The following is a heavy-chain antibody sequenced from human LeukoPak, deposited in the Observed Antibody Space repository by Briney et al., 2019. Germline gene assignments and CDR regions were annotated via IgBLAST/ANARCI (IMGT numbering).Heavy chain of an antibody. D-gene: IGHD3-22*01. CDR1: GFTFSDYNDYY. Sequence: PGGSLRLSCAASGFTFSDYNDYYMSWIRQAPGEGLEWVSYISSRADTVYYADSVKGRFTISRDNAKNSVYLQMNSLRAEDTAVYYCASDRSSGLYYYDSSGLLYWGQGTLVTVSS. V-gene: IGHV3-11*04. CDR2: ISSRADTV. J-gene: IGHJ4*02. CDR3: ASDRSSGLYYYDSSGLLY.